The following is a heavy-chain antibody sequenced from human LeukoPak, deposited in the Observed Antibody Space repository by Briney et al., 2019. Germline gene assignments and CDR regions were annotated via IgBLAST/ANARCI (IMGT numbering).Heavy chain of an antibody. CDR2: ISSSGADI. V-gene: IGHV3-23*01. CDR3: ANYRKPQGLDY. Sequence: GGSLRLSCAVSRFTLSTYAMSWVRQAPGQGLEWVSAISSSGADIYYADSVKGRFTISRDNSKNTLFLQMTSLRVEDTAVYYCANYRKPQGLDYWGQGTLVTVSS. D-gene: IGHD1-14*01. CDR1: RFTLSTYA. J-gene: IGHJ4*02.